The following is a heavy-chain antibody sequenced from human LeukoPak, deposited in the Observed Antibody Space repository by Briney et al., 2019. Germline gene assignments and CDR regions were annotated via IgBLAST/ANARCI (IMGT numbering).Heavy chain of an antibody. Sequence: SETQSLTCTVSGGSISSYYWSWIRQPPGKGLEWIGYISYTGSTNYNPSLKSRVTISINTSNNQFSLKLSSVTAADTAVYYCATLGLVVPAASFDHWGQGTLVTVSS. CDR2: ISYTGST. J-gene: IGHJ4*02. D-gene: IGHD2-2*01. CDR1: GGSISSYY. V-gene: IGHV4-59*01. CDR3: ATLGLVVPAASFDH.